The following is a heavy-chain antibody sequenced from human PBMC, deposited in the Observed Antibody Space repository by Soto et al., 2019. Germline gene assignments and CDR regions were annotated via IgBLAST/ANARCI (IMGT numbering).Heavy chain of an antibody. D-gene: IGHD3-16*01. J-gene: IGHJ4*02. CDR2: IWYDGSNI. V-gene: IGHV3-33*01. Sequence: QVQLMESGGGVVQPGRSLRLSCEASGFTFSTYAMHWVRQAPGKGLEWVAFIWYDGSNIYYADSVRGRFTISRDNSKNTLYLQMNSLRAEDTAVYYCARDLSKGAYFDYWGQGTLVTVSS. CDR3: ARDLSKGAYFDY. CDR1: GFTFSTYA.